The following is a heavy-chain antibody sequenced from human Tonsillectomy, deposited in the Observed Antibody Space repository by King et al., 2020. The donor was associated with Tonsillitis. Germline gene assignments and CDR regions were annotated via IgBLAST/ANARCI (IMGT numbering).Heavy chain of an antibody. Sequence: QLVQSGAEVKKPGSSVKVSCKTSGGTFSNYATNWVLQAPGQGLEWMGGSIPIFGIANYSQPFQGIIKITAEESTSTAYMGLSSLRSEDTAVYFCAREGSEVDIERLGKWFDPWGQGTLVTVSS. D-gene: IGHD2-2*03. CDR2: SIPIFGIA. V-gene: IGHV1-69*01. J-gene: IGHJ5*02. CDR1: GGTFSNYA. CDR3: AREGSEVDIERLGKWFDP.